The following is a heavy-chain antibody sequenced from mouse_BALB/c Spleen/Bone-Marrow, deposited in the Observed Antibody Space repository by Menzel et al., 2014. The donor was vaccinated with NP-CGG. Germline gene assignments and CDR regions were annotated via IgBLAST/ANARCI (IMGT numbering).Heavy chain of an antibody. CDR1: GFTFSSYA. J-gene: IGHJ3*01. V-gene: IGHV5-9-4*01. CDR2: ISSGGSYS. CDR3: VREGAY. Sequence: EVKLVESGGGLVKPGGSLKVSCAASGFTFSSYAMSWVRQSPEKRLEWVAEISSGGSYSYYPDTVTGRFTISRDNAKSTLNLEMSSLRSEDTAMYYCVREGAYWGQGTLVTVSA.